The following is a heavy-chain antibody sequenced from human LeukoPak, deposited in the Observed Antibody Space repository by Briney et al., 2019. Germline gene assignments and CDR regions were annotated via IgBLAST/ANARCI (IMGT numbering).Heavy chain of an antibody. D-gene: IGHD1-1*01. CDR2: ISSGSSYI. CDR3: ARGLGLRTGNWYFDL. Sequence: PGGSLRLSCAASRFTFNIYSMNWVRQAPGKGPEWVSSISSGSSYIYYADSVKGRFTISRDNAKNPLYLQMNSLRAEDTAVYYCARGLGLRTGNWYFDLWGRGTLVTVSS. V-gene: IGHV3-21*01. CDR1: RFTFNIYS. J-gene: IGHJ2*01.